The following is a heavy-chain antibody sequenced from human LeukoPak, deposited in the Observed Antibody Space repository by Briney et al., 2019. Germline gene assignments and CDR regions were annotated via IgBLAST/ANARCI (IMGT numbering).Heavy chain of an antibody. J-gene: IGHJ3*02. V-gene: IGHV5-51*01. Sequence: GESLKISCKGSGYSFTSYWIGWVRQMPGKGLEWMGIIYPGDSDTRYSPSFQGQVTISADKSIGTAYLQWSSLKASDTAMYYCARHQSGFSTAFDIWGQGTMVTVSS. CDR2: IYPGDSDT. CDR3: ARHQSGFSTAFDI. D-gene: IGHD3-3*01. CDR1: GYSFTSYW.